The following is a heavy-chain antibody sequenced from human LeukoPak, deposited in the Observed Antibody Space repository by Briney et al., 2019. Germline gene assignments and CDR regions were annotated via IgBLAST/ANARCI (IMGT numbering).Heavy chain of an antibody. D-gene: IGHD1-14*01. CDR3: AKEKGAGRAFDI. CDR1: GFTFSNYY. V-gene: IGHV3-11*05. Sequence: GGSLRLSCAASGFTFSNYYMSWIRQAPGKGLEWVSYISSSSSYTNYADSVKGRFTISRDNARNSLYLQMNSLTAADTAVYSCAKEKGAGRAFDIRGQGTMVTVSS. J-gene: IGHJ3*02. CDR2: ISSSSSYT.